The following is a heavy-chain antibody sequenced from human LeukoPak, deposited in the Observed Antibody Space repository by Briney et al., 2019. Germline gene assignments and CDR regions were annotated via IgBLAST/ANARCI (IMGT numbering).Heavy chain of an antibody. D-gene: IGHD6-13*01. CDR3: ARVAPIYSSSLYYLDY. Sequence: GGSLRLSCAASGFTFSSYAMHWVRQAPGKGLEWVAVISYDGSNKYYADSVKGRFTISRDNSKNTLYLQMNSLRAEDMAVYYCARVAPIYSSSLYYLDYWGQGTLVTVSS. V-gene: IGHV3-30-3*01. CDR1: GFTFSSYA. CDR2: ISYDGSNK. J-gene: IGHJ4*02.